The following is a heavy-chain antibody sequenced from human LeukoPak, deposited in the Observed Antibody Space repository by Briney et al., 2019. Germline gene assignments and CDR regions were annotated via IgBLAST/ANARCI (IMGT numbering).Heavy chain of an antibody. CDR2: IYYSGST. CDR3: ARKSGRLGFDY. J-gene: IGHJ4*02. CDR1: GGSISSYY. V-gene: IGHV4-59*01. Sequence: KPSETLSLTCTVSGGSISSYYWSWIRQPPRKGLEWIGYIYYSGSTNYNPSLKSRVTISVDTSKNQFSLKLSSVIGADTAMYYCARKSGRLGFDYWGQGTLVTVSS. D-gene: IGHD3-3*01.